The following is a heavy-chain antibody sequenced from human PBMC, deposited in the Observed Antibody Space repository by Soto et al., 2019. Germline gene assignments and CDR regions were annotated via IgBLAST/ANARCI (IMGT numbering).Heavy chain of an antibody. CDR3: ATDLGYCSGGSCYTTLQTLHGDY. CDR1: GFTFSSYG. CDR2: ISYDGSNK. J-gene: IGHJ4*02. D-gene: IGHD2-15*01. Sequence: QVQLVESGGGVVQPGRSLRLSCAASGFTFSSYGMHWVRQAPGKGLEWVAVISYDGSNKYYADSVKGRFTISRDNSKNTLYLQMNSLRAEDTAVYYCATDLGYCSGGSCYTTLQTLHGDYWGQGTLVTVSS. V-gene: IGHV3-30*03.